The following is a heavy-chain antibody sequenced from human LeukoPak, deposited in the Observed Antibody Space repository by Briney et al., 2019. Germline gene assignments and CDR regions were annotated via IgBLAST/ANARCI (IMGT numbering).Heavy chain of an antibody. CDR2: IKSKTDGGTT. V-gene: IGHV3-15*01. D-gene: IGHD6-19*01. J-gene: IGHJ6*02. CDR1: GFTFSNAW. CDR3: TTDRGSSGWYIYYYYGMDV. Sequence: GGSLRLSCAASGFTFSNAWMSWVRQAPGKGLEWVGRIKSKTDGGTTDYAAPVKGRFTISRDDSKNTLYLQMNSQKTEDTAVYYCTTDRGSSGWYIYYYYGMDVWGQGTTVTVSS.